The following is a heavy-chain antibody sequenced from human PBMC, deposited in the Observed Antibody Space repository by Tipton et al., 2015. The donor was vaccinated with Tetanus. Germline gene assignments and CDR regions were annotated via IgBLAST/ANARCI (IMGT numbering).Heavy chain of an antibody. D-gene: IGHD5-12*01. CDR3: ARRREWVATGTYGMDV. V-gene: IGHV4-34*01. CDR2: INHSRRN. CDR1: GGSFSGYY. Sequence: LSLTCAVYGGSFSGYYWSWIRQPPGQGLEWIGEINHSRRNPYPPPLKSRVTISVDTSKNQFSLKLSSVTAADTAVYYCARRREWVATGTYGMDVWGQGTTVTVSS. J-gene: IGHJ6*02.